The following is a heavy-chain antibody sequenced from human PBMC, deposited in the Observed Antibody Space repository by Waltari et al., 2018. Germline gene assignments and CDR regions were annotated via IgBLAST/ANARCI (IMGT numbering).Heavy chain of an antibody. CDR3: ARVSVASCTVGRCPSWFDP. D-gene: IGHD2-15*01. CDR2: IYTSGST. V-gene: IGHV4-4*07. CDR1: GGSINTYY. J-gene: IGHJ5*02. Sequence: QVQLQESGPGLVKPSETLSLTCTVSGGSINTYYWSWIRQPAGKGLEWIGRIYTSGSTNYNPSLKGRVAMSVDTSKNQFSLKLNSVTPADTAVYYCARVSVASCTVGRCPSWFDPWGQGTLVTVSS.